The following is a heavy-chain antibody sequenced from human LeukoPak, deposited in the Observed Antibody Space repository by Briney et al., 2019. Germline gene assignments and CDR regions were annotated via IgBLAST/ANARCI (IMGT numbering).Heavy chain of an antibody. CDR1: GYTFTVYY. CDR3: ARGRPYIVVVVAAPDMDV. Sequence: ASVKVSCKASGYTFTVYYMHWVRQAPGQGLEWMGWINPNSGGTNYAQKFQGRVTMTRDTSISTAYMELSRLRSDDTAVYYCARGRPYIVVVVAAPDMDVWGKGTTVTVSS. V-gene: IGHV1-2*02. CDR2: INPNSGGT. D-gene: IGHD2-15*01. J-gene: IGHJ6*03.